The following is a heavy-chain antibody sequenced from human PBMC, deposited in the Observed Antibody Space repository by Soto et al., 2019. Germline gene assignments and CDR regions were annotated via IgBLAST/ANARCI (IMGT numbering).Heavy chain of an antibody. CDR2: INPGGGST. J-gene: IGHJ4*02. Sequence: QVQLVQSGAEVKKPGASVKVSCKASGYTFTSYYIHWMRQAPGQGLEWMGVINPGGGSTSYAQKLHGRVTMTRDTSTSTVYMELSRLRSEDTAVYYCARGLAVAYSPALLWGQGTLVTVSS. CDR1: GYTFTSYY. V-gene: IGHV1-46*01. D-gene: IGHD6-19*01. CDR3: ARGLAVAYSPALL.